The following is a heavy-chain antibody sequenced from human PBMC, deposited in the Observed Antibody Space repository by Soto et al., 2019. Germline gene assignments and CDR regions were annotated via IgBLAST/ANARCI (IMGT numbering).Heavy chain of an antibody. CDR3: ANGQYYFDY. V-gene: IGHV4-59*13. CDR1: GGSLNDYY. J-gene: IGHJ4*02. Sequence: SETLSLTCTVSGGSLNDYYWTWIRQPPGKGLEWIGYISYSGSTNYSPSLRGRVTISVDTSKNQFSLWLSSVTAADTAVYYCANGQYYFDYWGQGTLVTASS. CDR2: ISYSGST.